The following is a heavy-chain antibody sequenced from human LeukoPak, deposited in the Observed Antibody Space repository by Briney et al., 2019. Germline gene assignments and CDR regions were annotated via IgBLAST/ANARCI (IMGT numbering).Heavy chain of an antibody. CDR2: ISSNGGST. D-gene: IGHD3-22*01. CDR1: GFTFSSYA. J-gene: IGHJ5*02. Sequence: PGGSLRLSCAASGFTFSSYAMHWVRQAPGKGLEYVSAISSNGGSTYYANSVKGRFTISRDNSKNTLYLQMGSLRAEDMAVYYCARDVYYYDSSGFDPWGQGTLVTVSS. CDR3: ARDVYYYDSSGFDP. V-gene: IGHV3-64*01.